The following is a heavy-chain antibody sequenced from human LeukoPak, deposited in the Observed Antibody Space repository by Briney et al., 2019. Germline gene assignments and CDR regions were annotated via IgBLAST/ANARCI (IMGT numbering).Heavy chain of an antibody. J-gene: IGHJ4*02. CDR2: IFHTGST. D-gene: IGHD1-26*01. CDR3: ARDLGGTYYGAYYFDY. V-gene: IGHV4-4*02. Sequence: AETLSLTCAVSGGSISSSNWWTWVRQPPGKGLELIGQIFHTGSTNYNPSLKSRVTISVDKSKNQFSLKLISVTAADTAVYYCARDLGGTYYGAYYFDYWGQGTLVTVSS. CDR1: GGSISSSNW.